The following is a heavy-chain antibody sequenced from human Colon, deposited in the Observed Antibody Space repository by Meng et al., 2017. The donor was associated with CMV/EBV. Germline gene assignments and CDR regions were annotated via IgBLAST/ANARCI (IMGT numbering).Heavy chain of an antibody. D-gene: IGHD3-9*01. Sequence: GGSLRLSCAASGFTFSSYAMHWVRQAPGKGLEWVAVISYDGSNKYYADSVKGRFTISRDNSKNTLYLEMNILGADDTAIYYCAQDDWEGLDSWGQGTLVTVSS. J-gene: IGHJ5*01. V-gene: IGHV3-30-3*01. CDR3: AQDDWEGLDS. CDR1: GFTFSSYA. CDR2: ISYDGSNK.